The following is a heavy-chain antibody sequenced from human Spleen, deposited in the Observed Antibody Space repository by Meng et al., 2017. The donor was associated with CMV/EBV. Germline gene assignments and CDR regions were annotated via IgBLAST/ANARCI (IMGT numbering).Heavy chain of an antibody. Sequence: GESLKISCAASGFTFSDYYMSWIRRAPGKGLEWVSYISSSGSTIYYADSVKGRFTISRDNAKNSLYLQMNSLRAEDTAVYYCGSGSYSSRGAFDIWGQGTTVTVSS. CDR1: GFTFSDYY. CDR2: ISSSGSTI. CDR3: GSGSYSSRGAFDI. J-gene: IGHJ3*02. V-gene: IGHV3-11*01. D-gene: IGHD1-26*01.